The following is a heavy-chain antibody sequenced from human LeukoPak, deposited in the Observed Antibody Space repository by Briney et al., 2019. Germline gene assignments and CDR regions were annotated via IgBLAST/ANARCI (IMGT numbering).Heavy chain of an antibody. J-gene: IGHJ4*02. Sequence: ASVKVSCKVSGYTFTELSMHWVRQAPGKGLECMGGFDPEDGETIYAQKFQGRVTITADKSTSTAYMELSRLRSEDTAVYYCARGGDYDILSYWGQGTLVTVSS. D-gene: IGHD3-9*01. CDR2: FDPEDGET. CDR1: GYTFTELS. CDR3: ARGGDYDILSY. V-gene: IGHV1-24*01.